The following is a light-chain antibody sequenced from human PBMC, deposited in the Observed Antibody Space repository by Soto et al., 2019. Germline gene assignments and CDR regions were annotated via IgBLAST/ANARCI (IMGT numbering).Light chain of an antibody. V-gene: IGLV2-8*01. CDR1: SSDVGGYNY. J-gene: IGLJ2*01. CDR2: EVS. Sequence: QPVLTQPPSASGSPGQSVTISCTGTSSDVGGYNYVSWYQQHPGKAPKLMIYEVSKRPSGVPDRFSGAKSGNTASLTVSGLQAEDEADYYCSSYAGSNNHVVFGGGTKVTFL. CDR3: SSYAGSNNHVV.